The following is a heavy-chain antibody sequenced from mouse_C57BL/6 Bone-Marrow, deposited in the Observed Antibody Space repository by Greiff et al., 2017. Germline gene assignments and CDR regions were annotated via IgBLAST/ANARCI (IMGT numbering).Heavy chain of an antibody. CDR2: IDPEDGET. CDR1: GFNIKDYY. Sequence: VQLKQSGAELVKPGASVKLSCTASGFNIKDYYMHWVKQRTEQGLEWIGRIDPEDGETKYAPKFQGKATITADTSSNTAYLQLSSLTSEDTAVYYGVKPPRIYYYAYYFDYWGKGTLSQSPQ. J-gene: IGHJ2*01. CDR3: VKPPRIYYYAYYFDY. D-gene: IGHD1-1*01. V-gene: IGHV14-2*01.